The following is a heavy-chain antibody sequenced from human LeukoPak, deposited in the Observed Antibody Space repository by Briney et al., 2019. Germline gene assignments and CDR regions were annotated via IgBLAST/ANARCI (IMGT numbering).Heavy chain of an antibody. CDR2: ISAYNGNT. J-gene: IGHJ4*02. CDR1: GYTFTSYG. D-gene: IGHD2-2*02. Sequence: VASVKVSCKASGYTFTSYGISWVRQAPGQGLEWMGWISAYNGNTNYAQKLQGRVTMTTDTSTSTAYMELRSLRSDDTAVYYCARLGYCSSTSCYIDYWGQGTLVTVSS. V-gene: IGHV1-18*01. CDR3: ARLGYCSSTSCYIDY.